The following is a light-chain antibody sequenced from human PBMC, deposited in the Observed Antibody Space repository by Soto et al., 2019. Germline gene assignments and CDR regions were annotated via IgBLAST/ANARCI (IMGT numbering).Light chain of an antibody. J-gene: IGKJ4*01. CDR2: GAS. V-gene: IGKV3D-15*01. CDR1: QSVSSR. Sequence: EIVMTQSPGTLSLSPGERATLSCRASQSVSSRLAWYQQKPGQAPRLLISGASSRATGIPDRFSGSGSGTEFTLTISSLQSEDVGVYYCQQYDNWPPKTFGGGTKVDIK. CDR3: QQYDNWPPKT.